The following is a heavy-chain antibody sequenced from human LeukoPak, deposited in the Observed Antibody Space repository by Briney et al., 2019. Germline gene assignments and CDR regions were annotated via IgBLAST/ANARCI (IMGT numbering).Heavy chain of an antibody. J-gene: IGHJ5*02. Sequence: SAPTLVKPTQTLTVTFTFSGFSLSTKGVGVGLIRQPPGKALECLELIYWNDDKRYSPSLKSRLTITKDTSKNKVVLTMTNMDPVDTATYYCAHKSRSGWYRGWFDPWGQGTLVTVSS. CDR1: GFSLSTKGVG. CDR3: AHKSRSGWYRGWFDP. V-gene: IGHV2-5*01. CDR2: IYWNDDK. D-gene: IGHD6-19*01.